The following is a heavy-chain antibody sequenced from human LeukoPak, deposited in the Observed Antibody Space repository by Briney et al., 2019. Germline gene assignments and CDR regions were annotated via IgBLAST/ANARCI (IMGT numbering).Heavy chain of an antibody. CDR2: INPNSGGT. CDR3: ARSPHILTGENFDY. Sequence: ASVKVSCKASGYSFTAYYMHWVRQAPGQGLEWMGWINPNSGGTNYAQKFQGRVTMTRDTSITTAYMVMSRLRSDDTALYYCARSPHILTGENFDYWGQGTLVTVSS. CDR1: GYSFTAYY. V-gene: IGHV1-2*02. D-gene: IGHD3-9*01. J-gene: IGHJ4*02.